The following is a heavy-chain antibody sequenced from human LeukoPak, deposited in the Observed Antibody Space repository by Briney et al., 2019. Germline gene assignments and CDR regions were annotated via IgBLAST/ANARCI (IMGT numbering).Heavy chain of an antibody. CDR3: ASSKTVTTYYDAFDI. V-gene: IGHV3-53*01. Sequence: GGSLRLSCAASGFTVSSNYMSWVRQAPGKGLEWVSVIYSGGSTYYADSVKGRFTISRDNSKNTLYLQMNSLRADDTAVYYCASSKTVTTYYDAFDIWGQGTMVTVSS. CDR2: IYSGGST. J-gene: IGHJ3*02. D-gene: IGHD4-17*01. CDR1: GFTVSSNY.